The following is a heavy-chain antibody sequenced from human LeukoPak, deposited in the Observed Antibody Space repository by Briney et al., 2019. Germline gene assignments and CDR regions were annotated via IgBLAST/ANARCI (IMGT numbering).Heavy chain of an antibody. V-gene: IGHV1-18*04. CDR2: ISAYNGNT. CDR3: ARPLEGRYDFWSGYYAPVPDGMDV. Sequence: ASVKVSCKASGYTFTGYYMHWVRQAPGQGLEWMGWISAYNGNTNYAQKLQGRVTMTTDTSTSTAYMELRSLRSDDTAVYYCARPLEGRYDFWSGYYAPVPDGMDVWGQGTTVTVSS. J-gene: IGHJ6*02. CDR1: GYTFTGYY. D-gene: IGHD3-3*01.